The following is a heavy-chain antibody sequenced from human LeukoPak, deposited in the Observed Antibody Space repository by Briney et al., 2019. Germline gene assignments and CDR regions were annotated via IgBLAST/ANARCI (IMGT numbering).Heavy chain of an antibody. Sequence: ASVKVSCKASGYTFTSYGTSWVRQAPGQGLEWMGWISAYNGNTNYAQKLQGRVTMTTDTSTSTAYMELRSLRSDDTAVYYCARDDVDIVATTQGVYFDYWGQGTLVTVSS. CDR2: ISAYNGNT. V-gene: IGHV1-18*01. CDR3: ARDDVDIVATTQGVYFDY. J-gene: IGHJ4*02. D-gene: IGHD5-12*01. CDR1: GYTFTSYG.